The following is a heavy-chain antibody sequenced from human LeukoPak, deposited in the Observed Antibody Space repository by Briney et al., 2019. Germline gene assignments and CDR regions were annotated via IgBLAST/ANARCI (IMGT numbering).Heavy chain of an antibody. D-gene: IGHD3-10*01. Sequence: AASVKVSCKASGYTFTGYYMHWVRQAPGQGLVWMGWINPNSGGTNYAQKFQGRVTMTRDTSISTAYMELSRLRSDDTAVYYCARGRLVRGVNRWLHYYFDYWGQGTLVTVSS. J-gene: IGHJ4*02. V-gene: IGHV1-2*02. CDR3: ARGRLVRGVNRWLHYYFDY. CDR2: INPNSGGT. CDR1: GYTFTGYY.